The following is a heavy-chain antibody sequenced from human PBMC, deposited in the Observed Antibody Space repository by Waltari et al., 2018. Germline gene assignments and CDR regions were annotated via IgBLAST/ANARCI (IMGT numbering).Heavy chain of an antibody. Sequence: QVQLQESGPGLVKPSETLSLTCTVSGGSVSSGDYYWNWIRQPPGKGLEWIGYIYNTGSTNYHPSLKSRRTISRDTSKNQFSLQLSSVTVADTAVYYCARLSSGLDYWGRGSLVTVSS. V-gene: IGHV4-61*08. D-gene: IGHD6-19*01. J-gene: IGHJ4*02. CDR1: GGSVSSGDYY. CDR3: ARLSSGLDY. CDR2: IYNTGST.